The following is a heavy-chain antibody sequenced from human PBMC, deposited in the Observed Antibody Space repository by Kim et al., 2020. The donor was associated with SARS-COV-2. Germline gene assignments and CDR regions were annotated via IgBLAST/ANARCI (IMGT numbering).Heavy chain of an antibody. V-gene: IGHV3-33*01. CDR2: IWSNRANK. CDR3: AGDPPGCSGYPFQI. J-gene: IGHJ3*01. Sequence: GGSLRLSCVASGFPFNTYGIHWIRQAPGAGLEWVAFIWSNRANKYYADSVKGRFTISKDNSKNTAFLEMTSLRVDDTALYYCAGDPPGCSGYPFQIRGRGTKVTVSS. D-gene: IGHD3-22*01. CDR1: GFPFNTYG.